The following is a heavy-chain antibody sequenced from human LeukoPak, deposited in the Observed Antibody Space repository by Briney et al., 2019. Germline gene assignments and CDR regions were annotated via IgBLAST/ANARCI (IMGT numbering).Heavy chain of an antibody. V-gene: IGHV3-64D*06. D-gene: IGHD1-26*01. CDR3: LVGARGLSDY. J-gene: IGHJ4*02. CDR2: ISSNGGST. CDR1: GFTFSNYA. Sequence: SLRLSCSASGFTFSNYAMQWVRQAPGRGLEYVSAISSNGGSTYYADSVNGRFTMSRDNSKITLYIQRSSRRAEDTAVYYCLVGARGLSDYWGQGTLVTVSS.